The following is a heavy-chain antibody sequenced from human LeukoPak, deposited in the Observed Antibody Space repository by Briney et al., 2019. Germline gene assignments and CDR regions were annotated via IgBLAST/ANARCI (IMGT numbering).Heavy chain of an antibody. V-gene: IGHV3-66*01. CDR1: GFTVSSNY. D-gene: IGHD2-15*01. CDR3: ARDQDIGVTDAFDI. Sequence: GGSLRLSCAASGFTVSSNYMSWVRQAPGKGLEWVSVIYSGGSTYYADSVKGRFTISRDNSKNTLYPQMNSLRAEDTAVYYCARDQDIGVTDAFDIWGQGTMVTVSS. J-gene: IGHJ3*02. CDR2: IYSGGST.